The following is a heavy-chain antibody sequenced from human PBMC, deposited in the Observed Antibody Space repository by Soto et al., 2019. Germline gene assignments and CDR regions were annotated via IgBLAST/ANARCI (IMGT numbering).Heavy chain of an antibody. CDR2: ISSSSSTI. D-gene: IGHD3-9*01. V-gene: IGHV3-11*04. CDR1: GFTFSDYY. J-gene: IGHJ4*02. Sequence: QVQLVESGGGLVKPGGSLRLSCAASGFTFSDYYMSWIRQAPGKGLEWVSYISSSSSTIYYADSVKGRFTISRDNAKNSLYLQMNSLRDEDTAVYYCARDLKGLRYFDWLPFDCWGQGTLVTVSS. CDR3: ARDLKGLRYFDWLPFDC.